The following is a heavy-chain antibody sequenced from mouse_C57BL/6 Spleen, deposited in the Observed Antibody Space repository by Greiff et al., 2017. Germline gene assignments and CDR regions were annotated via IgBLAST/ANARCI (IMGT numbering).Heavy chain of an antibody. J-gene: IGHJ2*01. Sequence: VQLQQSGAELVRPGTSVKVSCKASGYAFTNYLIEWVKQRPGQGLEWIGVINPGSGGTNYNEKFKGKATLTADKSSSTAYMQLSSLTSEDSAVYFCARFDGNYVYYWGQGTTLTVSS. CDR2: INPGSGGT. CDR3: ARFDGNYVYY. V-gene: IGHV1-54*01. CDR1: GYAFTNYL. D-gene: IGHD2-1*01.